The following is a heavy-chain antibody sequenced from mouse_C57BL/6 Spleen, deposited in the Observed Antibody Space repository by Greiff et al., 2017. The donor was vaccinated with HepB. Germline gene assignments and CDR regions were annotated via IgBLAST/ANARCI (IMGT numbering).Heavy chain of an antibody. V-gene: IGHV1-50*01. CDR3: ARRHFDY. Sequence: QVHVKQPGAELVKPGASVKLSCKASGYTFTSYWMQWVKQRPGQGLEWIGEIDPSDSYTNYNQKFKGKATLTVDTSSSTAYMQLSSLTSEDSAVYYCARRHFDYWGQGTTLTVSS. CDR1: GYTFTSYW. J-gene: IGHJ2*01. CDR2: IDPSDSYT.